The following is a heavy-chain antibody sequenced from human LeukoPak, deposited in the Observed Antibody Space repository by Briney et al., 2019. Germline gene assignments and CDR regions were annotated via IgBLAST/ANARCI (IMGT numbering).Heavy chain of an antibody. J-gene: IGHJ6*03. CDR2: IYHSGST. Sequence: SETLSLTCAVSGVSISSSNWWSWVRQPPGKGLEWIGEIYHSGSTNYNPSLKSRVTISVDKSKNRFSLKLSSVTAADTAVYYCARELRNYYYYMDVWGKGTTVTVSS. V-gene: IGHV4-4*02. CDR3: ARELRNYYYYMDV. CDR1: GVSISSSNW.